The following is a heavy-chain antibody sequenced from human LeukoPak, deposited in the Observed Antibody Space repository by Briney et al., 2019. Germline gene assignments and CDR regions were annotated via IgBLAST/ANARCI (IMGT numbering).Heavy chain of an antibody. J-gene: IGHJ6*02. CDR1: GFTFSSYA. CDR3: ARDLDSSGWYGEKYYYYGMDV. D-gene: IGHD6-19*01. Sequence: GRSLRLSCAASGFTFSSYAMHWVRQVPGKGLEWVAVISYDGSNKYYADSVKGRFTISRDNSKNTLYLQMNSLRAEDTAVYYCARDLDSSGWYGEKYYYYGMDVWGQGTTVTASS. V-gene: IGHV3-30-3*01. CDR2: ISYDGSNK.